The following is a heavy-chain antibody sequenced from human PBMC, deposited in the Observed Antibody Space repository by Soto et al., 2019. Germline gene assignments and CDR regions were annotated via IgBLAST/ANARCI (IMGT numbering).Heavy chain of an antibody. V-gene: IGHV4-31*03. J-gene: IGHJ3*02. Sequence: ASETLSLPCTVSGGSLSRGGYFWSWVRQDPGKGLEWIGYIYYSGSTYYNPSLKSRVTISVDTSKNQFSLKLSSVTAADTAVYYCARGVGVVPAAGAFDIWGQGTMVTVSS. CDR2: IYYSGST. CDR3: ARGVGVVPAAGAFDI. D-gene: IGHD2-2*01. CDR1: GGSLSRGGYF.